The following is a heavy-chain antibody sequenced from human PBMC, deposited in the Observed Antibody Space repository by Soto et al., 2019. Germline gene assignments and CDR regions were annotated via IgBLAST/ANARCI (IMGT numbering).Heavy chain of an antibody. Sequence: QVHLVQSGAEMKKPGASVKVSCEASGYTFTAYYIHWVRQAPGQGLEWMGWINPNGGGTKYAQKFQGRVTMTRDTSINTVYMDLTRLTSDYTAVYFCARAVHTLIQGVRFRVDQWGQGTLVTVSS. CDR1: GYTFTAYY. D-gene: IGHD3-10*01. J-gene: IGHJ4*02. CDR3: ARAVHTLIQGVRFRVDQ. V-gene: IGHV1-2*02. CDR2: INPNGGGT.